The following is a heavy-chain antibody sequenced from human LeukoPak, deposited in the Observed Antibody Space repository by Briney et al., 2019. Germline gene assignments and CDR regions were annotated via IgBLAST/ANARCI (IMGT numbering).Heavy chain of an antibody. CDR3: ARDSGSRPEYDY. Sequence: GGSLRLSCAASGFTLSSYSMNWVRQAPGKGLEWVSSISRSSAYIYYADSVKGRFTISRDNAKNSLYLQMNSLRAEDTAVYYCARDSGSRPEYDYWGQGTLVTVSS. D-gene: IGHD6-13*01. V-gene: IGHV3-21*01. CDR2: ISRSSAYI. J-gene: IGHJ4*02. CDR1: GFTLSSYS.